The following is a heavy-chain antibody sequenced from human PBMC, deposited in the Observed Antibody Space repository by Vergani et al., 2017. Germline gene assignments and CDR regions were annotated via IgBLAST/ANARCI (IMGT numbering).Heavy chain of an antibody. V-gene: IGHV4-30-4*01. D-gene: IGHD2-15*01. Sequence: QVQLQESGPGLVKPSQTLSLTCTVSGGSISSGDYYWSWIRQPPGKGLEWIGYIYYSGSTYYNPSRKSRVTISVDTSKTQFSLKLRSVTAADTAVYYCASGACSAGSCSPEWGQGTLVTVSS. J-gene: IGHJ4*02. CDR1: GGSISSGDYY. CDR2: IYYSGST. CDR3: ASGACSAGSCSPE.